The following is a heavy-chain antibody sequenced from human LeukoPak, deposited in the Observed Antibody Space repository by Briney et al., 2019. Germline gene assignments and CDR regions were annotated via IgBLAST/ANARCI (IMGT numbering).Heavy chain of an antibody. CDR3: ARVSTAPPYYFDY. V-gene: IGHV1-69*04. J-gene: IGHJ4*02. CDR2: IIPILGIA. CDR1: GGTFSSYA. Sequence: GASVKVSCKASGGTFSSYAISWVRQAPGQGLERMGRIIPILGIANYAQKFQGRVTITADKSTSTAYMELSSLRSEDTAVYYCARVSTAPPYYFDYWGQGTLVTVSS. D-gene: IGHD5-18*01.